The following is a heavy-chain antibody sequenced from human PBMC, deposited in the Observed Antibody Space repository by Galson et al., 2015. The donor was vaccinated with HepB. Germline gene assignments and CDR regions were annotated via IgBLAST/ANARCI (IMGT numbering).Heavy chain of an antibody. CDR1: GFTFSSYS. V-gene: IGHV3-21*01. Sequence: SLRLSCAASGFTFSSYSMNWVRQAPGKGLEWVSSISSSSSYIYYADSVKGRFTISRDNAKNSLYLQMNSLRAEDTAVYYCARGLLTIFGVAGLGQEPGFDYWGQGTLVTVPS. D-gene: IGHD3-3*01. J-gene: IGHJ4*02. CDR3: ARGLLTIFGVAGLGQEPGFDY. CDR2: ISSSSSYI.